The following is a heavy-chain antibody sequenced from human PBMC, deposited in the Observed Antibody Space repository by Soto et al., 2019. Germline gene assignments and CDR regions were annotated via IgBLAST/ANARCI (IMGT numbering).Heavy chain of an antibody. D-gene: IGHD2-21*02. V-gene: IGHV4-39*01. J-gene: IGHJ4*02. CDR3: ARHDTCSGGDCYAPFDS. CDR1: GDSISSADYY. CDR2: IFNAGST. Sequence: PSETLSLTCTVSGDSISSADYYWGWIRQPPGKGLEWIGSIFNAGSTYYNPSLKSRVTISVDASKNQLSLKLSSVTAADTAVYYCARHDTCSGGDCYAPFDSWGQGTLVTVSS.